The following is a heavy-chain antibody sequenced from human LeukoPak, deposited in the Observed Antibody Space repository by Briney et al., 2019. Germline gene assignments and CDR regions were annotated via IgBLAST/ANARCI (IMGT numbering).Heavy chain of an antibody. D-gene: IGHD3-10*01. V-gene: IGHV4-39*01. CDR1: GGSISSSIYY. CDR3: ARGVRNYGSGSYFDY. J-gene: IGHJ4*02. Sequence: SETLSLTCTVSGGSISSSIYYWGWIRQPPGKGLEWIGSIYYSGSTYYNPSLKSRVTISVDTSKNQFSLKLSSVTAADTAVYYCARGVRNYGSGSYFDYWGQGTLVTVSS. CDR2: IYYSGST.